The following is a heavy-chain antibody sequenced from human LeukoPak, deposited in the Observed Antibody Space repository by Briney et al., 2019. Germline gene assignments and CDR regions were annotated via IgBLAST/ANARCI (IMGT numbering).Heavy chain of an antibody. CDR1: GFTVSSNY. D-gene: IGHD3-10*01. CDR3: AKDSDYYGSGSYYDY. CDR2: ISGSGGST. Sequence: GGSLRLSCAASGFTVSSNYMSWVRQAPGKGLEWVSVISGSGGSTDYADSVKGRSTISRDNSKNTLYLQMNSLRAEDTAVYYCAKDSDYYGSGSYYDYWGQGTLVTVSS. J-gene: IGHJ4*02. V-gene: IGHV3-23*01.